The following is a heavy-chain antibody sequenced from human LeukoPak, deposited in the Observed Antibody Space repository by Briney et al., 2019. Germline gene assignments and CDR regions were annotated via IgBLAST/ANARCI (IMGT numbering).Heavy chain of an antibody. CDR1: GGSISSGGYY. Sequence: SETLSLTCTVSGGSISSGGYYWSWIRQHPGKGLEWIGYIYYSGSTYYNPSLKSRVTISVDTSKNQFSLKLSSVTAADTAVYYCAREYCGGDCYSDWGQGTLVTVSS. V-gene: IGHV4-31*02. J-gene: IGHJ4*02. D-gene: IGHD2-21*02. CDR2: IYYSGST. CDR3: AREYCGGDCYSD.